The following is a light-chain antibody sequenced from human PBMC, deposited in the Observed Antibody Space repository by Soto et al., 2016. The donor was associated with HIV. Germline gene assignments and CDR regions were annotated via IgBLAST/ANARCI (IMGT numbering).Light chain of an antibody. CDR1: NLGDKY. CDR2: QDS. V-gene: IGLV3-1*01. Sequence: SFELSQPPSLSVSPGQTATITCSGDNLGDKYVCWYQQKPGQSPVLVIHQDSERPSGIPERFSGSNSGNTATLTISGTQAMDEGDYYCQAWDTNTXVVFGGGTKLTVL. CDR3: QAWDTNTXVV. J-gene: IGLJ2*01.